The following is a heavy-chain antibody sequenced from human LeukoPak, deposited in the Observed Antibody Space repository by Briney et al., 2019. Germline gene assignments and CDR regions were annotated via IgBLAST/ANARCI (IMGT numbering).Heavy chain of an antibody. D-gene: IGHD1-1*01. V-gene: IGHV4-59*01. Sequence: SETLSLTCTVSGGSISTYYWTWVRQPLGKGLEWIGYIYYSGSTNYNPSLKSRVTISVDTSKNQFSLKLSSVTAADTAVYYCARGRWTYRMSDNWFDPWGQGTRVTVSP. CDR3: ARGRWTYRMSDNWFDP. CDR2: IYYSGST. CDR1: GGSISTYY. J-gene: IGHJ5*02.